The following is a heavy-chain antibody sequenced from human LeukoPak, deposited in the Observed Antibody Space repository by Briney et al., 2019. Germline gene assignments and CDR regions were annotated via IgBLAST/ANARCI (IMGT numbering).Heavy chain of an antibody. J-gene: IGHJ5*02. Sequence: PSETLSLTCTVSGYSISSGYYWGWIRQAPGKGLEWIGNIYYRGNTYYNPSLKSRVIISSDTSKNQFSLKLSSVTAADTAVYYCARDHLANLASRLFDPWGQGTLVTVSS. V-gene: IGHV4-38-2*02. CDR2: IYYRGNT. CDR3: ARDHLANLASRLFDP. D-gene: IGHD3-3*01. CDR1: GYSISSGYY.